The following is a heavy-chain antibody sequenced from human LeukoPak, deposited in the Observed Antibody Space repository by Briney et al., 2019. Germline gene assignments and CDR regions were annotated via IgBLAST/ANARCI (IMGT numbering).Heavy chain of an antibody. Sequence: GGSLRLSCAASGFTFDSFSINWVRQAPGKGLEWVASISSSTTYIYYAGSVKGRFTISRDNAKNLVYLEMNSLRAEDTAVYYCARVPGEMGATLAYLDYWGQGTLVIASS. D-gene: IGHD1-26*01. CDR3: ARVPGEMGATLAYLDY. CDR1: GFTFDSFS. CDR2: ISSSTTYI. V-gene: IGHV3-21*01. J-gene: IGHJ4*02.